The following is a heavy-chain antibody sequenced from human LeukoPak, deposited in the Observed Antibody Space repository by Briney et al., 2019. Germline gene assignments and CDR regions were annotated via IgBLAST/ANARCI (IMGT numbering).Heavy chain of an antibody. CDR2: IISSGSTI. CDR3: ARTLYYYDSSGYYSPLDY. J-gene: IGHJ4*02. CDR1: GFTFSSYE. V-gene: IGHV3-48*03. Sequence: GGSLRLSCAASGFTFSSYEMNWVHQAPGKGLEWVSYIISSGSTIYYADSVKGRFTISRDNAKNSLYLQMNSLRAEDTAVYYCARTLYYYDSSGYYSPLDYWGQGTLVTVSS. D-gene: IGHD3-22*01.